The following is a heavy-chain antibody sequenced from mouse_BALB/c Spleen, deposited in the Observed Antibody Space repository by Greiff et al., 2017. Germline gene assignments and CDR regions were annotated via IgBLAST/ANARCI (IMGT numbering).Heavy chain of an antibody. J-gene: IGHJ4*01. CDR2: ISSGGSYT. Sequence: EVQGVESGGGLVKPGGSLKLSCAASGFTFSSYAMSWVRQTPEKRLEWVATISSGGSYTYYPDSVKGRFTISRDNAKNTLYLQMSSLRSEDTAMYYCARHSSDYAMDYWGQGTSVTVSS. D-gene: IGHD3-1*01. CDR3: ARHSSDYAMDY. V-gene: IGHV5-9-3*01. CDR1: GFTFSSYA.